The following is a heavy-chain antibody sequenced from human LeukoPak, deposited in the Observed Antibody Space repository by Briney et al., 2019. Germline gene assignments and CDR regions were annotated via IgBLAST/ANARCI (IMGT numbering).Heavy chain of an antibody. CDR1: GYSFGTYW. CDR3: ARAGYSNRWDGVDY. Sequence: GESLKISCKGSGYSFGTYWIGWVRQMPGKGLEFMGIIYPGDSDTRYSPSFQGQVTISVDKSINTAYLQWSSLKASDSAMYYCARAGYSNRWDGVDYWGQGTLVTVSS. D-gene: IGHD2/OR15-2a*01. J-gene: IGHJ4*02. CDR2: IYPGDSDT. V-gene: IGHV5-51*01.